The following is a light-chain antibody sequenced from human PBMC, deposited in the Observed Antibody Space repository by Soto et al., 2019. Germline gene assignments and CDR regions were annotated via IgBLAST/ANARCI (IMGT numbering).Light chain of an antibody. CDR1: SSNIGAGYD. Sequence: QSVLTQPPSVSGAPGQRVTISCTGSSSNIGAGYDVHWYQQRPGTAPKLLIYGNSNRTSGVPDRFSGSKSGTSASLAITGLQAEDEADYYCQSYDSSLSGWVFGGGTKLTVL. CDR3: QSYDSSLSGWV. V-gene: IGLV1-40*01. CDR2: GNS. J-gene: IGLJ3*02.